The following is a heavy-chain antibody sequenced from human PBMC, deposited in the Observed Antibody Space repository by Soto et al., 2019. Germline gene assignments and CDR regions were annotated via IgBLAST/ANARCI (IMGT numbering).Heavy chain of an antibody. V-gene: IGHV3-11*01. CDR1: GFTFSDYY. CDR3: ARAYVDTAMVRWSFGFDP. Sequence: GSLRLSCAASGFTFSDYYMSWIRQAPGKGLEWVSYISSSGSTIYYADSVKGRFTISRDNAKNSLYLQMNSLRAEDTAVYYCARAYVDTAMVRWSFGFDPWGQGTLVTV. CDR2: ISSSGSTI. D-gene: IGHD5-18*01. J-gene: IGHJ5*02.